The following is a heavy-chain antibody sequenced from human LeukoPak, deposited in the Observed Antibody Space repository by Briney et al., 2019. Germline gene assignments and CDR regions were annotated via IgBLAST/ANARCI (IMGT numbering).Heavy chain of an antibody. Sequence: SQTLSLTCAISGDSVSSNSAAWNWIRQSPSRGLEWLGRTYYRSKWYNDYAVSVKSRITINPDTSKNQFSLQLNSVTPEDTAVYYCARVGYYYDSSGYEPGYYYYYMDVWDKGTTVTVSS. CDR3: ARVGYYYDSSGYEPGYYYYYMDV. D-gene: IGHD3-22*01. V-gene: IGHV6-1*01. CDR1: GDSVSSNSAA. CDR2: TYYRSKWYN. J-gene: IGHJ6*03.